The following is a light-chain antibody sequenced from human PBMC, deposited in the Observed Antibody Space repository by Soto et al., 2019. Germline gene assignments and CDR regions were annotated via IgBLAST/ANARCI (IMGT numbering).Light chain of an antibody. CDR3: QQSGSSPLIT. CDR2: GAS. V-gene: IGKV3-20*01. CDR1: QSISNNY. Sequence: EIVLTQSPGTLSLSPGERATLSCRASQSISNNYLAWYQQKPGQAPRFIIYGASTRATGIPDRFSGSGSGTDVTLTVSRLEPEDFAVYYCQQSGSSPLITFGQGTRLSIK. J-gene: IGKJ5*01.